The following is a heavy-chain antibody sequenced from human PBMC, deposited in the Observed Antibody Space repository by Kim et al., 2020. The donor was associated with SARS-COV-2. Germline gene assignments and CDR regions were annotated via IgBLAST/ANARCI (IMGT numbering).Heavy chain of an antibody. Sequence: ASVKVSCKASGYSFNNSTIHWVRQAPGQRLEWMGLINAGTGDTKSSQVFQGRVALTRDTSASTAYLELSSLTSEDTAVYFCARFRGGAFVNWCQGRIVTV. CDR2: INAGTGDT. V-gene: IGHV1-3*01. CDR1: GYSFNNST. CDR3: ARFRGGAFVN. J-gene: IGHJ3*02. D-gene: IGHD5-12*01.